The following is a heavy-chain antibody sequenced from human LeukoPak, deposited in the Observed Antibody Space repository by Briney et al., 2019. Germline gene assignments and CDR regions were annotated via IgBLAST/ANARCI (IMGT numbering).Heavy chain of an antibody. J-gene: IGHJ4*02. Sequence: PAKSLTLSSAASAFTSTILSTHWDRPPPSKGLEWVAVISYDGSNKYYADSVKGRFTISRDNSKNTLYLQMNSLRAEDTAVYYCARDHGAVAGIFDYWGQGTLVTVSS. CDR2: ISYDGSNK. V-gene: IGHV3-30-3*01. CDR1: AFTSTILS. D-gene: IGHD6-19*01. CDR3: ARDHGAVAGIFDY.